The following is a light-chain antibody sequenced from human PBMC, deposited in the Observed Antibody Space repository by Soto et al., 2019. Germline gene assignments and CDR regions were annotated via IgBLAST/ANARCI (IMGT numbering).Light chain of an antibody. Sequence: QAVVTQPPSVSGAPGRSVTISCTGSSSNIGTGYDVHWYQQLPGTAPKLLIYANSNRPSGVPDRFSGSKSGTSASLAITGLQAEDEADYYCQSYDSSLSGSVFGGGTKLTVL. V-gene: IGLV1-40*01. J-gene: IGLJ2*01. CDR1: SSNIGTGYD. CDR3: QSYDSSLSGSV. CDR2: ANS.